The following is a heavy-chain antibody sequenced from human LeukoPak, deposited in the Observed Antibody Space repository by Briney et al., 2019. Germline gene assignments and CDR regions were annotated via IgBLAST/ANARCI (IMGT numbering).Heavy chain of an antibody. CDR2: ISSISNTI. CDR3: ARPYYYHRGEAFDI. J-gene: IGHJ3*02. V-gene: IGHV3-48*01. CDR1: GFTFNRYN. Sequence: GGSLRLSCAASGFTFNRYNMNWVRQAPGKGLEWVSYISSISNTIYYADSVTGRFPISRDNAKNSLYLQMNSLRAEDTAMYFCARPYYYHRGEAFDIWGRGTMVTVSS. D-gene: IGHD3-10*01.